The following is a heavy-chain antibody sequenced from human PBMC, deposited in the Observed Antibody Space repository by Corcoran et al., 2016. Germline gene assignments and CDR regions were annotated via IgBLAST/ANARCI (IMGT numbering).Heavy chain of an antibody. V-gene: IGHV3-73*02. CDR2: IRSKANSYET. CDR3: TRDPDY. Sequence: EVQLVESGGGLVQPGGSLKLSCAASGFTFSGSAMHWVRQASGKGLEWVGRIRSKANSYETAYAASVKGRFTISRDDSKKTAYLQMNSLKTEDTAVYYCTRDPDYWGQGTLGTVSS. CDR1: GFTFSGSA. J-gene: IGHJ4*02.